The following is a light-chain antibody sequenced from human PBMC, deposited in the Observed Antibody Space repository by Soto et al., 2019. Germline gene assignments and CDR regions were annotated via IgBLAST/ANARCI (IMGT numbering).Light chain of an antibody. CDR1: QSVSSSY. V-gene: IGKV3D-20*01. CDR2: DAS. J-gene: IGKJ5*01. Sequence: EIVLTQSPVTLSLSPGERGTLSCGASQSVSSSYLAWYQQKPGLAPRLLIYDASSRATGTPDRFSGRGSGTDFTLTISRLETEDVAVYYCQQYGSSPFPFGQGTRLEIK. CDR3: QQYGSSPFP.